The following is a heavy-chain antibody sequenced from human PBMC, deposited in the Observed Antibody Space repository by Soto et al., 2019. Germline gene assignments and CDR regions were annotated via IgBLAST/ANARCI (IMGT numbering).Heavy chain of an antibody. CDR2: ISAYNGNT. V-gene: IGHV1-18*01. CDR3: ARQACSGGSCYPTGPK. J-gene: IGHJ4*02. Sequence: ASVKVSCKASGYTFTSYGISWVRQAPGQGLEWMGWISAYNGNTNYAQKLQGRVTMTTDTSTSTAYMELRSLRSDDTAVYYCARQACSGGSCYPTGPKWGQGTMVTFSS. CDR1: GYTFTSYG. D-gene: IGHD2-15*01.